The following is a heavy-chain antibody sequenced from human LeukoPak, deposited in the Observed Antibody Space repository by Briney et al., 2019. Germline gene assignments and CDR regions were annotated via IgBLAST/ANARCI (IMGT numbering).Heavy chain of an antibody. Sequence: ASVKVSCKASGYTFTAYYIHWVRQAPGQGLEWMGRINPNSGGTNYAQKFQGRVTMSRDTSISTAYMELSRLRSDDTAVYYCARGIRRFGELSRWFDPWGQGTLVTVSS. CDR3: ARGIRRFGELSRWFDP. J-gene: IGHJ5*02. D-gene: IGHD3-10*01. V-gene: IGHV1-2*06. CDR1: GYTFTAYY. CDR2: INPNSGGT.